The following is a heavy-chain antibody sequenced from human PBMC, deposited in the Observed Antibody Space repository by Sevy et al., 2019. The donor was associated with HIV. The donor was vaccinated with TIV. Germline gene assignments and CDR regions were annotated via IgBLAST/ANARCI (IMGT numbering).Heavy chain of an antibody. CDR2: IRYDGTRK. V-gene: IGHV3-30*02. CDR3: ARGGDFLLTD. CDR1: GFTFSDYS. D-gene: IGHD2-21*01. J-gene: IGHJ4*02. Sequence: GGSLRLSCAASGFTFSDYSMHWVRQAPGKGLEWVAFIRYDGTRKDYADSVKGRFTISTDNSKKTLFLQMNSLRAEDTAVYYCARGGDFLLTDWGQGALVTVSS.